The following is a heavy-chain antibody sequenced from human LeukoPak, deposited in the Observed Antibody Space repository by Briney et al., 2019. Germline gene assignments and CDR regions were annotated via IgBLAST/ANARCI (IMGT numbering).Heavy chain of an antibody. CDR1: GCIFRSYD. J-gene: IGHJ4*02. Sequence: TGGSLRLSCAASGCIFRSYDMHWVRQAPDKGLEWVAVIWYDGSNKYYAESVKGRFTISRDNSRNTLYLQMNSLRGEDTALYYCARDLVRTDSGYDSGPVGYWGQGTLVTVSS. CDR3: ARDLVRTDSGYDSGPVGY. D-gene: IGHD5-12*01. V-gene: IGHV3-33*01. CDR2: IWYDGSNK.